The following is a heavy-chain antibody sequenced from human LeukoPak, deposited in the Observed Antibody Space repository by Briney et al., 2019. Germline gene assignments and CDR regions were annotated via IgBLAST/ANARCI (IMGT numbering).Heavy chain of an antibody. CDR2: ISSSGSTI. D-gene: IGHD3-22*01. CDR3: ARDIYYDSSGYYVY. CDR1: GFTFSDYY. J-gene: IGHJ4*02. V-gene: IGHV3-11*04. Sequence: GGSLRLSCAASGFTFSDYYMSWIRQAPGKGLEWVSYISSSGSTIYYADSVKGRFTISRDNAKNSLFLQMNSLRAEDTAVYYCARDIYYDSSGYYVYWGQGTLVTVSS.